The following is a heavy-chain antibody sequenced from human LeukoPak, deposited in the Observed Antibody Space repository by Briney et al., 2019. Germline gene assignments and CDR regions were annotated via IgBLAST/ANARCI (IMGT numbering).Heavy chain of an antibody. V-gene: IGHV4-59*01. J-gene: IGHJ5*02. Sequence: SETLSLTCTVSGGSISSYYWSWIRQPPGKGLEWIGYIYYSGSTNYNPSLKSRVTISVDTSKNQFSLKLSSVTAADTAVYYCARVGVYCSSTSCSGGWFDPWGQGTLVTVSS. CDR3: ARVGVYCSSTSCSGGWFDP. D-gene: IGHD2-2*01. CDR2: IYYSGST. CDR1: GGSISSYY.